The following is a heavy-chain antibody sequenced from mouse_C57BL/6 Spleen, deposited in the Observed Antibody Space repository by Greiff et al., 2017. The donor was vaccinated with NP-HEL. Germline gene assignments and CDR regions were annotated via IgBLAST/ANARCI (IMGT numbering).Heavy chain of an antibody. D-gene: IGHD2-3*01. CDR2: IYPRDGST. CDR3: ARGLYDGYDGGFAY. Sequence: QVQLQQSGPELVKPGASVKLSCKASGYTFTSYDINWVKQRPGQGLEWIGWIYPRDGSTKYNEKFKGKATLTVDTSSSTAYMELHSLTSEDSAVYFCARGLYDGYDGGFAYWGQGTLVTVSA. J-gene: IGHJ3*01. V-gene: IGHV1-85*01. CDR1: GYTFTSYD.